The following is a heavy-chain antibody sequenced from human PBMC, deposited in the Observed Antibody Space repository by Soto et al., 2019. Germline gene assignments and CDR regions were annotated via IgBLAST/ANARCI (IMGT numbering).Heavy chain of an antibody. CDR3: ARLGGSYRSWFDP. J-gene: IGHJ5*02. CDR2: IYYSGST. Sequence: QLQLQESGPGLVKPSETLSLTCTVSGSSISSSSYYWGWIRQPPGKGLEWIGSIYYSGSTYYNPSLKSRVTISVDTSKNQFSLKLSSVTAADTAVYYCARLGGSYRSWFDPWGQGTLVTVSS. D-gene: IGHD1-26*01. CDR1: GSSISSSSYY. V-gene: IGHV4-39*01.